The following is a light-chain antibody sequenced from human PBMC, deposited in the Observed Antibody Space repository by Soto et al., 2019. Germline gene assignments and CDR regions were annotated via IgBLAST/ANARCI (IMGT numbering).Light chain of an antibody. Sequence: DILMTLSQDSLTVSLGERTTINCKSSQTLLYSSNSKSSLAWYQQKPGQPPKLLLYWASTRESGVPARFSGSGSGTDFALTIRSLQAEDVGLYNCQQYNSLPWTVGRGTKVDIK. CDR1: QTLLYSSNSKSS. J-gene: IGKJ1*01. CDR3: QQYNSLPWT. V-gene: IGKV4-1*01. CDR2: WAS.